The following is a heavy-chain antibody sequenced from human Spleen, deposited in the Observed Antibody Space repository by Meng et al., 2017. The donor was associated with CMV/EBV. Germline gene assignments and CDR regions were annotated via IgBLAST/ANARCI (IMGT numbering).Heavy chain of an antibody. CDR3: ARGLIKLTYYYDSSGYYSLAY. CDR1: GGSISSSSYY. D-gene: IGHD3-22*01. V-gene: IGHV4-39*07. Sequence: SETLSLTCTVSGGSISSSSYYWGWIRQPPGKGLEWIGEINHSGSTNYNPSLKSRVTISVDTSKNQFSLKLSSVTAADTAVYYCARGLIKLTYYYDSSGYYSLAYWGQGTLVTVSS. CDR2: INHSGST. J-gene: IGHJ4*02.